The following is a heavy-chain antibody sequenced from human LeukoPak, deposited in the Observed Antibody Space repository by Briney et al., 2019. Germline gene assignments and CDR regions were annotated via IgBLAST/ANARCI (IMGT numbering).Heavy chain of an antibody. D-gene: IGHD2-21*01. J-gene: IGHJ6*03. CDR3: ARVYCGYYYYYMDV. Sequence: GGALKLSCATSGFTFSSYAMHWVRQAPGKGPEWVAVISYDGSNKYYADSVKGRFSITRDNTKNTLYLQMNSLRAEDTAVYYCARVYCGYYYYYMDVWGKGTTVTVSS. V-gene: IGHV3-30*01. CDR2: ISYDGSNK. CDR1: GFTFSSYA.